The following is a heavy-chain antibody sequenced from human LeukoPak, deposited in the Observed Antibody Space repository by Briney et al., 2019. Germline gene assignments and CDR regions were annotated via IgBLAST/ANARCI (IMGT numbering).Heavy chain of an antibody. Sequence: PGGSLRLSCAASGFTFSSYAMSWVRQAPGKGLEWVSLISGSGGSTYYADSVKGRFTISRDNAKNSLYLQMNSLRAEDTAVYYCAELGITMIGGVWGKGTTVTISS. V-gene: IGHV3-23*01. CDR1: GFTFSSYA. CDR2: ISGSGGST. D-gene: IGHD3-10*02. J-gene: IGHJ6*04. CDR3: AELGITMIGGV.